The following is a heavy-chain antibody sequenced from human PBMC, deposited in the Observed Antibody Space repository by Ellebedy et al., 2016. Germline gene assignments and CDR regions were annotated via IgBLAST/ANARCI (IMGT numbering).Heavy chain of an antibody. Sequence: GESLKISXVASGFPFSKFFMSWVRQAPGEGLEWVSTISGGGDTIFSADSVKGRFTISRDNSRNTLYLQMNSLRAEDTAVYYCARQPNVQIGVAGRAWWNFYFDFWGQGTLVTVSS. D-gene: IGHD1-7*01. CDR3: ARQPNVQIGVAGRAWWNFYFDF. CDR1: GFPFSKFF. V-gene: IGHV3-23*01. J-gene: IGHJ4*02. CDR2: ISGGGDTI.